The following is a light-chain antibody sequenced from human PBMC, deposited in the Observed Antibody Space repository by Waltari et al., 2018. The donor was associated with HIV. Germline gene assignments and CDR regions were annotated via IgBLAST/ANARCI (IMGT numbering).Light chain of an antibody. CDR1: SSDVGGYHY. J-gene: IGLJ1*01. CDR3: SSYTSSRSYV. Sequence: QSALTQPASVSGSPGQSITISCTGTSSDVGGYHYVSWYQPHPGKAPKLMIYAVSNRPSGVSNRFSGSKSGNTASLTISGLQAEDEADYYCSSYTSSRSYVFGTGTRVTV. CDR2: AVS. V-gene: IGLV2-14*03.